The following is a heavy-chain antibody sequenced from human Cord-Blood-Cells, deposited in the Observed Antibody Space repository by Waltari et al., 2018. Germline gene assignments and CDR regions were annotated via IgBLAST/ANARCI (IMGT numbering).Heavy chain of an antibody. CDR3: ARVVGDPYYYFDY. CDR1: GYTFTSYY. V-gene: IGHV1-46*01. CDR2: IDPGGGSE. Sequence: QVQLVQSGAEVKKPGASVKVSCKASGYTFTSYYMHWVRQAPGQGLEWMGIIDPGGGSESYAQKFQGRVTMTRDTSTSAVYMELSSLRSEDTAVYYCARVVGDPYYYFDYWGQGTLVTVSS. D-gene: IGHD3-10*01. J-gene: IGHJ4*02.